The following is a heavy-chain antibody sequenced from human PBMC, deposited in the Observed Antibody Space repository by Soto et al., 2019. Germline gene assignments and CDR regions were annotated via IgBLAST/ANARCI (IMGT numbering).Heavy chain of an antibody. CDR3: ATSMPPEYYYYGMDV. J-gene: IGHJ6*01. V-gene: IGHV1-2*04. D-gene: IGHD2-2*01. CDR1: GYPFTGYY. CDR2: INPNSGGT. Sequence: ASVKVSFKASGYPFTGYYMHLVRQAPGQGLEWMGWINPNSGGTNYAQKFQVWVTMTRDTSISTAYTELSRLRSDDTAVYYCATSMPPEYYYYGMDVWGQGTTVTVSS.